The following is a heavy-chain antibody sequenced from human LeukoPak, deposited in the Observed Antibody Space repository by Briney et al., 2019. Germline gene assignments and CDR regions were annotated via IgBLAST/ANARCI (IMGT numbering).Heavy chain of an antibody. J-gene: IGHJ4*02. D-gene: IGHD1-1*01. CDR2: IKHDGSEK. Sequence: GGYLRLSCAASGFIFTNYFMSWVRQAPGKGLEWVASIKHDGSEKYYVDSVRGRFTISRDNTMNSLYLQMNSLRAEDTAVYYCARALTTLTYEGYWGQGTLVTVSS. CDR3: ARALTTLTYEGY. CDR1: GFIFTNYF. V-gene: IGHV3-7*01.